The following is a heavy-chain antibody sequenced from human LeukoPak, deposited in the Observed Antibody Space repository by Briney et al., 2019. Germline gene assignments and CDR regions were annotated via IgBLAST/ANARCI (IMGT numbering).Heavy chain of an antibody. CDR3: ASWIPGPGYSSSSGGLNWFDP. D-gene: IGHD6-6*01. J-gene: IGHJ5*02. CDR1: GYTFTSYD. CDR2: MNPNSGNT. V-gene: IGHV1-8*01. Sequence: GASVKVSCKASGYTFTSYDINWVRQATGQGLEWMGWMNPNSGNTGYAQKFQGRVTMTRNTSISTAYMELSSLRSEDTAVYYCASWIPGPGYSSSSGGLNWFDPWGQGTLVTVSS.